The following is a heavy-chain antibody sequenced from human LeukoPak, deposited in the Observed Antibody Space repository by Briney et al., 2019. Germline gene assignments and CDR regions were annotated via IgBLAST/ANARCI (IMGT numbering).Heavy chain of an antibody. J-gene: IGHJ4*02. V-gene: IGHV3-30*01. CDR3: ARSTGDCSGGTCYSDFDC. CDR1: GFSFSYYA. CDR2: ISNNGTNK. Sequence: SLRLSFAASGFSFSYYAMHWVRQAPGKGLEWVAVISNNGTNKNYADSVKGRFTISRDSSKNTLYLQMNSLRAEDTAVYYCARSTGDCSGGTCYSDFDCWGQGTLATVSS. D-gene: IGHD2-15*01.